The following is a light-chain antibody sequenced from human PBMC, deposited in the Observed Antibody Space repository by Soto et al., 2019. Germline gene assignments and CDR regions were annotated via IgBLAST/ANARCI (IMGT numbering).Light chain of an antibody. Sequence: EIVLTQSPGTLSLSPGERATLSCRASQSVSSSYLARYQQKPGQAPRLLIYGASSRATGIPDRFSGSGSGTDFTLTISRLEPEDFAVYYCQQYGSSPQTF. CDR2: GAS. CDR1: QSVSSSY. V-gene: IGKV3-20*01. J-gene: IGKJ1*01. CDR3: QQYGSSPQT.